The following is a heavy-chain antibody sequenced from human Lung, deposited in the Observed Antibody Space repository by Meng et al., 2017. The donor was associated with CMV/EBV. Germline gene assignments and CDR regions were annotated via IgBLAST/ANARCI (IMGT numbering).Heavy chain of an antibody. D-gene: IGHD3-22*01. J-gene: IGHJ6*02. CDR2: IRSKAYGGTT. CDR1: GFTFGAYA. V-gene: IGHV3-49*04. CDR3: TRALDYYDSRAFYYYYGMDV. Sequence: GESXKISCTASGFTFGAYAMSWVRQAPGKGLEWVGFIRSKAYGGTTEYAASVKGRFTISRDDSKSIAYLQMNNLKTEDTAVYYCTRALDYYDSRAFYYYYGMDVWGQGTTVTVSS.